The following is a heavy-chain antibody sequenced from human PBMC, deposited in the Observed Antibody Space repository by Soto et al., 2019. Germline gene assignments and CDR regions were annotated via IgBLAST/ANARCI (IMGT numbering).Heavy chain of an antibody. J-gene: IGHJ4*02. Sequence: ASVKVSCTASGYTFTSYAIHWVRQAPGQRLEWMGWINAGNGNTKYSQKFQDRVTITRDNSKNTVYMQMNSLRVEDTAVYYCVRDWLNHYFDYWGQGALVTSPQ. V-gene: IGHV1-3*01. CDR2: INAGNGNT. CDR3: VRDWLNHYFDY. CDR1: GYTFTSYA. D-gene: IGHD3-22*01.